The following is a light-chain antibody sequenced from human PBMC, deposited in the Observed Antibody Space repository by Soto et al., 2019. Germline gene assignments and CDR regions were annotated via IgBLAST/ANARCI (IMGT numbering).Light chain of an antibody. CDR1: QSVNSD. J-gene: IGKJ2*01. CDR2: GAS. Sequence: EIVMTQSPATLSVSPGDRATLCCTASQSVNSDLAWYQQKPGQAPRLLIYGASTRATGIPARFSGSGSGTEFTLTISSLQSEDFAIYYCQQYNNWPPYTFGQGTKLEIK. V-gene: IGKV3-15*01. CDR3: QQYNNWPPYT.